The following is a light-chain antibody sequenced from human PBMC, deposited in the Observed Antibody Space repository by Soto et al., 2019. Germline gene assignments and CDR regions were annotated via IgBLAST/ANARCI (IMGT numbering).Light chain of an antibody. Sequence: EIVMTQSPATLSVSPGARATLSCRASQSVSSGLAWYQQKPGQAPRLLIYDASPRASVVPARFNGSGSGTDFTLTINSLQSEDFAIYYCQQYNDWPWAFGQGTKVEIK. J-gene: IGKJ1*01. CDR3: QQYNDWPWA. CDR2: DAS. CDR1: QSVSSG. V-gene: IGKV3-15*01.